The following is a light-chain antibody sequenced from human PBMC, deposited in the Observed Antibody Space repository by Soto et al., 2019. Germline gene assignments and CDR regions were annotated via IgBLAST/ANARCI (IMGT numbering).Light chain of an antibody. V-gene: IGKV2D-29*01. CDR3: MQSTQLPSIT. Sequence: DIVMTQSPLSLSVTPGQPASISCKSSQSLLHSDGKTYLYWHLQKPGQPPQLLISAVSNRFSGVPDRFSGSGSGTDFTLKISRVEAEDVGIYYCMQSTQLPSITFGQGTRLEIK. J-gene: IGKJ5*01. CDR2: AVS. CDR1: QSLLHSDGKTY.